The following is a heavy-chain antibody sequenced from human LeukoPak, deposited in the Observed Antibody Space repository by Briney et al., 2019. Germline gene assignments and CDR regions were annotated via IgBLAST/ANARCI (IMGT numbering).Heavy chain of an antibody. V-gene: IGHV3-73*01. D-gene: IGHD6-6*01. CDR1: GFTFSGSA. CDR2: IRSKANNYAT. J-gene: IGHJ1*01. Sequence: PGGSLRLSCAASGFTFSGSAMHWVRQASGKGLEWVGRIRSKANNYATAYAASVKGRFTISRDNSKNTLYLQMNSLRAEDTAVYYCAKRSIAARHTNPAAEYFQHWGQGTLVTVSS. CDR3: AKRSIAARHTNPAAEYFQH.